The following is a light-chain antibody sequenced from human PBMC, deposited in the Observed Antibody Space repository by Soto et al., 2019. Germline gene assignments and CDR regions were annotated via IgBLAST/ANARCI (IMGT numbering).Light chain of an antibody. CDR1: SSNIGSNT. CDR3: AAWDDSLNGHYV. V-gene: IGLV1-44*01. J-gene: IGLJ1*01. CDR2: SNN. Sequence: QPVLTQPPSASGTPGQRVTISCSGSSSNIGSNTVNWYQQLPGTAPKLLIYSNNQRPSGVPDRDSGSKSVTSTSLAIRGLQSEDEADYYCAAWDDSLNGHYVFGTGTTVTVL.